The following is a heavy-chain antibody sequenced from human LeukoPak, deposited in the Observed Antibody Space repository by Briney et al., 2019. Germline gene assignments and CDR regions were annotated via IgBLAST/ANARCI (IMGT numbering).Heavy chain of an antibody. D-gene: IGHD6-19*01. Sequence: SVKVSCNASGGTVSSYAISWVRQAPGQGLQWMGESIPLFGKRDYAQKFQGRLTITEDESTTIAYMDLSSLTSEDTAVYYCEVSGGWYGVWGQGTLVTVSS. CDR3: EVSGGWYGV. CDR2: SIPLFGKR. J-gene: IGHJ4*02. CDR1: GGTVSSYA. V-gene: IGHV1-69*01.